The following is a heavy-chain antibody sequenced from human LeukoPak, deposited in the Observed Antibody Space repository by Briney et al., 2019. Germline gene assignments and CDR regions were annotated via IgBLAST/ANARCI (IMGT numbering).Heavy chain of an antibody. CDR3: ARQTGSGLFILP. V-gene: IGHV4-39*01. D-gene: IGHD3/OR15-3a*01. CDR2: IYYSGST. CDR1: GGSISSSSYY. J-gene: IGHJ4*02. Sequence: SETLSLTCTVSGGSISSSSYYWRWIRQPPGKGLEWIGSIYYSGSTYYNPSLKSRVTISVDTSKNQFSLKLSSVTAADTAVYYCARQTGSGLFILPGGQGTLVTVSS.